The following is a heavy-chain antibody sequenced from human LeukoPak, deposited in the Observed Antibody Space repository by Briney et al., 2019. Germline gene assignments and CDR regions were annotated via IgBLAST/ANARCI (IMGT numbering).Heavy chain of an antibody. Sequence: GGSLRLSCAASGFTFSSYAMSWVRQAPGKGLEWVSAISGSGGSTYYADSVKGRFTISRDNSKNTLYLQMNSLRAEDPAVYYCAKGYYYDSSGLQLFDYWGQGTLVTVSS. CDR2: ISGSGGST. CDR1: GFTFSSYA. D-gene: IGHD3-22*01. CDR3: AKGYYYDSSGLQLFDY. J-gene: IGHJ4*02. V-gene: IGHV3-23*01.